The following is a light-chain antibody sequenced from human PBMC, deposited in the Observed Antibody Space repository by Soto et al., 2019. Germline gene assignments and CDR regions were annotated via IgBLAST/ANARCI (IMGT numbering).Light chain of an antibody. CDR2: DNN. CDR3: GTWDSSLSAHVV. CDR1: TSNIGNNY. J-gene: IGLJ2*01. V-gene: IGLV1-51*01. Sequence: QSVLTQPPSVSAAPGQMVTISCSGSTSNIGNNYVSWYQQLPGTAPKLLIYDNNKRPSGIPDRFSGSKSGTSATLGITGLQTGDEADYYCGTWDSSLSAHVVFGGGTKVTVL.